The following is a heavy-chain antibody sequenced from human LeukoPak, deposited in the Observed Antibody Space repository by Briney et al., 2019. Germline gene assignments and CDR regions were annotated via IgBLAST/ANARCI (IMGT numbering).Heavy chain of an antibody. J-gene: IGHJ4*02. V-gene: IGHV4-59*01. D-gene: IGHD4-17*01. CDR3: ATGYGDFRVEGRYFYS. Sequence: PSESLSLTCTVSDGSITNYDWSWVRQPPGKGLEFIGHVHYSGTTNYNPSLRSRVTISIDTSKKHFFLKLKSVTAADTAVYYCATGYGDFRVEGRYFYSWGQGTLVTVSS. CDR1: DGSITNYD. CDR2: VHYSGTT.